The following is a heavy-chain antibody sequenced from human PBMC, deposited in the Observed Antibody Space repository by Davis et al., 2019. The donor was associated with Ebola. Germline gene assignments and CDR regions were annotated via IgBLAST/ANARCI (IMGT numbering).Heavy chain of an antibody. D-gene: IGHD4-17*01. J-gene: IGHJ4*02. Sequence: GESLKISCAASGFTVSSNYMSWVRQAPGKGLEWVSVIYSGGSTYYADSVKGRFTISRDNSKNTLYLQMNSLRAEDTAVYYCARGAYGDYVLDYWGQGTLVTVSS. CDR2: IYSGGST. V-gene: IGHV3-53*01. CDR1: GFTVSSNY. CDR3: ARGAYGDYVLDY.